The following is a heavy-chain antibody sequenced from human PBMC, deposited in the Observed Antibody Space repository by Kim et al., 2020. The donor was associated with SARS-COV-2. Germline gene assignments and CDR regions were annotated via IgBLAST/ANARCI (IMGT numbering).Heavy chain of an antibody. CDR3: AAFRSYYDILTGYYIGGGPFDF. CDR1: GFTFSDYY. J-gene: IGHJ4*02. D-gene: IGHD3-9*01. Sequence: GGSLRLSCAASGFTFSDYYMSWIRQAPGKGLEWVSYISSSGSTIYYADSVKGRFTISRDNAKNSLYLQMNSLRAEDTAVYYCAAFRSYYDILTGYYIGGGPFDFWGQGTLVTVSS. V-gene: IGHV3-11*04. CDR2: ISSSGSTI.